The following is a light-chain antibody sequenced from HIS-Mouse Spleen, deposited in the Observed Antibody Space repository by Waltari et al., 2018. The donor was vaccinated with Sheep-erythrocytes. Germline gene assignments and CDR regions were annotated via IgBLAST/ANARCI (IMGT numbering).Light chain of an antibody. CDR1: ALPKQY. CDR2: KDS. CDR3: QSADSSVV. J-gene: IGLJ2*01. V-gene: IGLV3-25*03. Sequence: SYELTQPPSVPVSPGQTARITCSGDALPKQYAYWYQQKPGQAPGLVIYKDSERPSGIPERFSGSSSGTTVTLTISGVQAEDEADYYCQSADSSVVFGGGTKLTVL.